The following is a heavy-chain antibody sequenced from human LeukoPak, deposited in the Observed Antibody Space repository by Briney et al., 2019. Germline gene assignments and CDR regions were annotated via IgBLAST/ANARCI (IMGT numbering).Heavy chain of an antibody. Sequence: NPSETLSLTCAVSGGSISSGGYSWRWIRQPAGKGLEWIGFIYHSGSTYYNPSLKSRVTISVDRSKNQFSLKLSSVTAADTAVYYCARGAAESRSSRVLDVWGQGTTVTVSS. J-gene: IGHJ6*02. CDR3: ARGAAESRSSRVLDV. D-gene: IGHD6-13*01. CDR1: GGSISSGGYS. CDR2: IYHSGST. V-gene: IGHV4-30-2*01.